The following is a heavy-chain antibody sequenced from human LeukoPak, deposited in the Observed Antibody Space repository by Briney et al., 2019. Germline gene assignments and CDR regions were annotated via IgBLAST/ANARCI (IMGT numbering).Heavy chain of an antibody. CDR1: GFTFSSYA. Sequence: GGSLRLSCAASGFTFSSYAMSWVRQAPGKGLEWVSVIYSGGSTYYADSVKGRFTISRDNSKNTLYLQMNSLRAEDTAVYYCARDMVRTSYYYYGMDVWGQGTTVTVSS. CDR3: ARDMVRTSYYYYGMDV. CDR2: IYSGGST. J-gene: IGHJ6*02. V-gene: IGHV3-66*01. D-gene: IGHD3-10*01.